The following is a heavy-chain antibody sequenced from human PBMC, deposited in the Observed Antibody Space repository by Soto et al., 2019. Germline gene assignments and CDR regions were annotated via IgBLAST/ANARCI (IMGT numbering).Heavy chain of an antibody. CDR3: VGESFSRLDY. D-gene: IGHD3-16*01. Sequence: WGTLRLSCAASGFTFSDFHMTWVRQAPGKGLECVGRSRAKSNGYTTEYAASVKGRFTVSRDDSKNTLFLQMNSLNIGDAAVYYCVGESFSRLDYWGQGSLVTAPQ. V-gene: IGHV3-72*01. J-gene: IGHJ4*02. CDR1: GFTFSDFH. CDR2: SRAKSNGYTT.